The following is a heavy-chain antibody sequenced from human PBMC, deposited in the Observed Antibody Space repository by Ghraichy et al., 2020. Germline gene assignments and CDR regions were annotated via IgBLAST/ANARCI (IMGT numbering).Heavy chain of an antibody. D-gene: IGHD3-9*01. CDR2: IFYTGAT. Sequence: GSLRLSCTVSGGSISSSDYYWGWIRQPPGKGLEWIGSIFYTGATYYKSSLKSRVTMSVDTSRNQFSLNLSSVTAADTAVYYCAGGYYKILTGSVDFWGQGTLVTVSS. V-gene: IGHV4-39*01. CDR1: GGSISSSDYY. J-gene: IGHJ4*02. CDR3: AGGYYKILTGSVDF.